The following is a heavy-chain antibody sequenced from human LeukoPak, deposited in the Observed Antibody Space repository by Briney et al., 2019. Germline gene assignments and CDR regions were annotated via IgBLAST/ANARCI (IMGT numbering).Heavy chain of an antibody. D-gene: IGHD3-22*01. Sequence: SETLSLTCTVSGGSISSYYWSWIRQPPGKGLEWIGYIYTSGSTNYNPSLKSRVTISVDTSKNQFSLKLSSVTAADTAVYYCARHDNYDSSGYYYYYYMDVWGKGTTVTVSS. V-gene: IGHV4-4*09. CDR2: IYTSGST. J-gene: IGHJ6*03. CDR3: ARHDNYDSSGYYYYYYMDV. CDR1: GGSISSYY.